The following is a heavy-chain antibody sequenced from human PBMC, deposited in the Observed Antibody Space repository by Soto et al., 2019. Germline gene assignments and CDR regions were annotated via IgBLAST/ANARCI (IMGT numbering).Heavy chain of an antibody. V-gene: IGHV3-30*18. CDR3: AKNLRCISTSCLYGMDV. Sequence: QVQLVESGGGVVQPGRSLRLSCAASGFTFSSYGMHWVRQAPGKGLEWVAVISYDGSNKYYADSVKGRFTISRDNSKNXXYLQMNSLRAEDTAVYYCAKNLRCISTSCLYGMDVWGQGTTVTVSS. D-gene: IGHD2-2*01. CDR1: GFTFSSYG. CDR2: ISYDGSNK. J-gene: IGHJ6*02.